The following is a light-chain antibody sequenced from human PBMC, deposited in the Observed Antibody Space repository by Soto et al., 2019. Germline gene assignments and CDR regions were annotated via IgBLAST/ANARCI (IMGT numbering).Light chain of an antibody. CDR1: QSVSSTY. CDR3: QQYGRSPPFT. V-gene: IGKV3-20*01. J-gene: IGKJ2*01. Sequence: IVLTQSPGTLSLSPGERATLSCRASQSVSSTYIAWYQQTPGQAPRLLIYGASSRATGIPDRFSGSGSGTDCTLTISRLEPEDFAVYFCQQYGRSPPFTFGQGTKVEIK. CDR2: GAS.